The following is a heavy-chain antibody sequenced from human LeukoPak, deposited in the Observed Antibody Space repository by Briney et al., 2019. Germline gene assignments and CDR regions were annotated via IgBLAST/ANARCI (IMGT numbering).Heavy chain of an antibody. D-gene: IGHD3-22*01. CDR1: GYTFTKYG. V-gene: IGHV1-18*01. J-gene: IGHJ4*02. CDR2: ISAYNGNT. CDR3: AREGNYYDSSGYYY. Sequence: ASVTVSYKASGYTFTKYGIRWVGQAPGQGGEGVGWISAYNGNTNYEQRLQGRGTITTDTSTSTAYMELRSLRSDDTAVYYCAREGNYYDSSGYYYWGQGTLVTVSS.